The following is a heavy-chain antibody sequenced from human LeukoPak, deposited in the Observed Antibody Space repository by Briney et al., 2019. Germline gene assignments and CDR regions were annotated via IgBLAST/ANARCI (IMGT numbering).Heavy chain of an antibody. CDR3: ATVHGPYDSSDKDYYGMDV. CDR2: INPNSGGT. D-gene: IGHD3-22*01. V-gene: IGHV1-2*06. Sequence: ASVKVSCKASGYTFTGYYMHWVRQAPGQGLEWMGRINPNSGGTNYAQKFQGRVTMTEDTSTDTAYMELSSLRSEDTAVYYCATVHGPYDSSDKDYYGMDVWGQGTTVTVSS. CDR1: GYTFTGYY. J-gene: IGHJ6*02.